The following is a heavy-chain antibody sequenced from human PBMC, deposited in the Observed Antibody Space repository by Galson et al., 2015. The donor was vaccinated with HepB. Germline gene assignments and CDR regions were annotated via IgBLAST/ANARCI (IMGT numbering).Heavy chain of an antibody. V-gene: IGHV1-46*01. CDR3: ATVGASRPGRKYYFDY. CDR2: INPSSIST. J-gene: IGHJ4*02. CDR1: GYILTNYY. Sequence: SVKVSCKASGYILTNYYVHWVRQAPGQGLEWMGIINPSSISTDYAQKFQGRVTMTWDTSTSTVNMELSSLRSEDTAVYYCATVGASRPGRKYYFDYWGQGTLITVSS. D-gene: IGHD1-26*01.